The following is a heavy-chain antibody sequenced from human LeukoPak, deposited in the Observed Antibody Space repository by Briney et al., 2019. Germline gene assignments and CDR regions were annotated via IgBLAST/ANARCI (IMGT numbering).Heavy chain of an antibody. CDR2: INPNSGGT. Sequence: GASVKVSCKASGYTFTGYYMHWVRQAPGQGLEWMGWINPNSGGTNYAQKFQGRVTMTRDTSIGTAYMELSRLRSDDTAVYYCARARRITMIVVANNWFDPWGQGTLVTVSS. V-gene: IGHV1-2*02. CDR1: GYTFTGYY. D-gene: IGHD3-22*01. J-gene: IGHJ5*02. CDR3: ARARRITMIVVANNWFDP.